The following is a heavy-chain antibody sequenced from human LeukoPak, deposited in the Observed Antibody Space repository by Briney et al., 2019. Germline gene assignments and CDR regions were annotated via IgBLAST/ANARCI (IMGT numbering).Heavy chain of an antibody. Sequence: GGSLRLSCAASGFTFSSYAMSWVRQAPGKGLEWVSAISGSGGSTYYADSVKGWFTISRDNAKNTVYLQMNNLRGEDTALYYCSKAGDTNYYRHGDYWGQGTLVTVSS. CDR3: SKAGDTNYYRHGDY. J-gene: IGHJ4*02. D-gene: IGHD4-11*01. CDR1: GFTFSSYA. V-gene: IGHV3-23*01. CDR2: ISGSGGST.